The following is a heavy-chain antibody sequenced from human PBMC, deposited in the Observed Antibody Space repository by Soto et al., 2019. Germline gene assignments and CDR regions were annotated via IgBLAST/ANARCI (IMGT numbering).Heavy chain of an antibody. D-gene: IGHD3-3*01. CDR1: GYTFTSYD. V-gene: IGHV1-8*01. J-gene: IGHJ4*02. Sequence: QVQLVQSGAEVKKPGASVKVSCKASGYTFTSYDINWVRQATGQGLEWMGWMNPNSGNTGYAQKYQGRVTMTRNTSISTAYMELSSLRSDDTAVYYCARGRPYDFWSGYHDYWGQGTLVTVSS. CDR3: ARGRPYDFWSGYHDY. CDR2: MNPNSGNT.